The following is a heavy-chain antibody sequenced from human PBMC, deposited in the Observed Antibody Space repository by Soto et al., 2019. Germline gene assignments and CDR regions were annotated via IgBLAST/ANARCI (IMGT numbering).Heavy chain of an antibody. Sequence: EVQLLESGGGLVQPGGSLRLSCVGSGFAFSSYAMSWVRQVPGKGLEWVAGIIGSGGNTYHADSVKGRLTISRDNSKNTLSLQMNSLRAEDTAVYYCAKSTAQYYISQYMDVWGEGTTVTVSS. J-gene: IGHJ6*04. V-gene: IGHV3-23*01. CDR2: IIGSGGNT. CDR3: AKSTAQYYISQYMDV. CDR1: GFAFSSYA. D-gene: IGHD1-26*01.